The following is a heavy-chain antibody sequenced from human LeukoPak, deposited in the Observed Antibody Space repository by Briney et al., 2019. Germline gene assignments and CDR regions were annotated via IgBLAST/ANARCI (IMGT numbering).Heavy chain of an antibody. CDR2: IKQDGSEK. J-gene: IGHJ4*02. D-gene: IGHD3-10*01. CDR3: ARLGGDPSSGSYLDY. V-gene: IGHV3-7*03. Sequence: GGSLRLSCAASGFTFSSYWMSWVRQAPGKGLEWVANIKQDGSEKYYVDSVKGRFTISRDNAKNSLYLQMNSLRAEDTAVYYCARLGGDPSSGSYLDYWGQGTLVTVSS. CDR1: GFTFSSYW.